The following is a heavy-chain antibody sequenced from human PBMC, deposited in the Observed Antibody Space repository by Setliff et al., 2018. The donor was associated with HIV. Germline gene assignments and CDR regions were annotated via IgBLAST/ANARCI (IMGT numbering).Heavy chain of an antibody. CDR2: IYHSGST. CDR1: GGSISSSNW. Sequence: LSLTCAVSGGSISSSNWGSWVRQPPGKGLEWIGEIYHSGSTNYSPSFQGQVTISADRSINTAYLQWSSLKASDTAMYYCARPTRDDYDSSGSYYYFDYWGQGTLVTVSS. D-gene: IGHD3-22*01. J-gene: IGHJ4*02. CDR3: ARPTRDDYDSSGSYYYFDY. V-gene: IGHV4-4*02.